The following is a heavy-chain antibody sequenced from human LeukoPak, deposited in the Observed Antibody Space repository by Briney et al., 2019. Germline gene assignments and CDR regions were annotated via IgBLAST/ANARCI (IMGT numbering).Heavy chain of an antibody. V-gene: IGHV1-69*06. J-gene: IGHJ4*02. CDR3: ARKAGYYYGSGDY. CDR2: IIPIFGTA. CDR1: GGTFSSYA. D-gene: IGHD3-10*01. Sequence: GASVKVSCKASGGTFSSYAISWVRQAPGQGLEWMGGIIPIFGTANYAQKFQGRVTITADKSTSTAYMELSSLRSEDTAVYYCARKAGYYYGSGDYWGQGTLVTVSS.